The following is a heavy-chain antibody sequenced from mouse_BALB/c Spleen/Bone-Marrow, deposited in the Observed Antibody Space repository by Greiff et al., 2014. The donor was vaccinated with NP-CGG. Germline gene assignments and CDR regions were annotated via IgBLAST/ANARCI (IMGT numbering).Heavy chain of an antibody. CDR1: GFYIKDTY. CDR3: ASYVYGYYFDY. J-gene: IGHJ2*01. Sequence: VQLKESGAELVKPGASVKLPCTASGFYIKDTYIHWVKQRLEQGLEWTGRIDPANDNTKYDPKFQGKATITADTSSSTAYLQLSSLTSEDTAVYYCASYVYGYYFDYWGQGTTLTVSS. CDR2: IDPANDNT. D-gene: IGHD2-2*01. V-gene: IGHV14-3*02.